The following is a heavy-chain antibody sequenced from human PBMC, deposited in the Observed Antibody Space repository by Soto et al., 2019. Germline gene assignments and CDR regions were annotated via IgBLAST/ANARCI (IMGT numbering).Heavy chain of an antibody. CDR1: GGSISSSHF. Sequence: QVLLQESGPGLVQPSGTLSLSCAVSGGSISSSHFWGWVRQPPGKGLGWVGDISHSGSVNYNPSLKSRVTISIDKSKNQFSLKLNSVTAADTAVYYCARSFGWYAIDYWGQGTLVIVSS. V-gene: IGHV4-4*02. CDR3: ARSFGWYAIDY. J-gene: IGHJ4*02. CDR2: ISHSGSV. D-gene: IGHD6-19*01.